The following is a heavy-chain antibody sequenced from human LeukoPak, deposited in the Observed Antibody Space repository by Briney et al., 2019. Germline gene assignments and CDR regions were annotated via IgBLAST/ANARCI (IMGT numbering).Heavy chain of an antibody. Sequence: SVKVSCKASGGTFSSYAISWVRQAPGQGLEWMGGIIPIFGTANYAQKFRGRVTITADKSTSTAYMELSSLRSEDTAVYYCARKSSGWSGLDYWGQGTLVTVSS. CDR1: GGTFSSYA. J-gene: IGHJ4*02. V-gene: IGHV1-69*06. D-gene: IGHD6-19*01. CDR3: ARKSSGWSGLDY. CDR2: IIPIFGTA.